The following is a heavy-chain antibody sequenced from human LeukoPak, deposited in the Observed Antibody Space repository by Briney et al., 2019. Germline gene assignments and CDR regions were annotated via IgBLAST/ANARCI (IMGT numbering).Heavy chain of an antibody. Sequence: GGSLRLSCAASGFTFSNYGIHCVRQAPGKGLEWVAFIRYDGSNKYYADSVKGRFTISRDNSKNTLYLQMNSLRVEDTAVYYCARDFDRLIRKIGRESLYYYYYYMDVWGKGTTVTVSS. J-gene: IGHJ6*03. CDR3: ARDFDRLIRKIGRESLYYYYYYMDV. CDR2: IRYDGSNK. D-gene: IGHD3-9*01. V-gene: IGHV3-30*02. CDR1: GFTFSNYG.